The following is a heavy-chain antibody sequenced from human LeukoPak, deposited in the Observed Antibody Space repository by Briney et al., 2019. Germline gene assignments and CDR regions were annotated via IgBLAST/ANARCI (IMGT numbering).Heavy chain of an antibody. CDR1: GFTFSDYY. V-gene: IGHV3-11*01. Sequence: GGSLRLSCVASGFTFSDYYMSWIRQAPGKGLEWVSSISSSGSTIYYADSVKGRFTISRDNAKNSLYLQMSSLRAEDTAVYYCARNNDYTDGDDAFDIWGQGTMVTVSS. CDR3: ARNNDYTDGDDAFDI. J-gene: IGHJ3*02. D-gene: IGHD4-11*01. CDR2: ISSSGSTI.